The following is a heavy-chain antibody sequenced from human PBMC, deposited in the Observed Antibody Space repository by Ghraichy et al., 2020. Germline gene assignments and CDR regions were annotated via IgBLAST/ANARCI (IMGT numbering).Heavy chain of an antibody. CDR1: GYSFTSYW. CDR2: IYPGDSDT. J-gene: IGHJ6*02. V-gene: IGHV5-51*01. Sequence: ESLNISCKGSGYSFTSYWIGWVRQMPGKGLEWMGIIYPGDSDTRYSPSFQGQVTISADKSISTAYLQWSSLKASDTAMYYCARLGSSEGTVTTKIKPRRGYYYYGMDVWDQGTTVTVSS. D-gene: IGHD4-11*01. CDR3: ARLGSSEGTVTTKIKPRRGYYYYGMDV.